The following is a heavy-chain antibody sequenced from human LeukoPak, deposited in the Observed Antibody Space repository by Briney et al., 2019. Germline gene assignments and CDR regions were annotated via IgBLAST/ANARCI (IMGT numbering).Heavy chain of an antibody. V-gene: IGHV1-69*04. D-gene: IGHD2-15*01. CDR3: ARSVVVTSAFDI. Sequence: GASVKVSCKASGGTFSSYAISWVRQAPGQGLEWMGRIIPILDIANYAQKFQGRVTITADKSTSTAYMELSSLRSEDTAVYYCARSVVVTSAFDIWGQGTMVTVSS. CDR2: IIPILDIA. CDR1: GGTFSSYA. J-gene: IGHJ3*02.